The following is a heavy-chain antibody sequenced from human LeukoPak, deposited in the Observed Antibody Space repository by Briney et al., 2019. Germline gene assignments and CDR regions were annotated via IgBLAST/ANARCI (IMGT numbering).Heavy chain of an antibody. CDR2: IRYDGSNK. D-gene: IGHD3-3*01. Sequence: GGSLRLSCAASGFTFSRHEMHWVRQAPGKGLEWVAFIRYDGSNKYYADSVKGRFTISRDNSKNTLYLQMNSLRAEDTAVYYCAKDTITIFGVASLDYWGQGTLVTVSS. J-gene: IGHJ4*02. CDR3: AKDTITIFGVASLDY. V-gene: IGHV3-30*02. CDR1: GFTFSRHE.